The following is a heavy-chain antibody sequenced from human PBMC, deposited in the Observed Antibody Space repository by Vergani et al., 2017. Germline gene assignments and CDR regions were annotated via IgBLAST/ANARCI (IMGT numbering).Heavy chain of an antibody. Sequence: QVTLRESGPALVKPTQTLTLTCTFSGFSLSTSGMCVSWIRQPPGKAREWLALIDWDDDKYYSTSLKTRLTISKDTSKNQVVLTMTNMDPVDTATYYCARIPDYYDSSGYLRGFDYWGQGTLVTVSA. D-gene: IGHD3-22*01. J-gene: IGHJ4*02. CDR1: GFSLSTSGMC. V-gene: IGHV2-70*01. CDR3: ARIPDYYDSSGYLRGFDY. CDR2: IDWDDDK.